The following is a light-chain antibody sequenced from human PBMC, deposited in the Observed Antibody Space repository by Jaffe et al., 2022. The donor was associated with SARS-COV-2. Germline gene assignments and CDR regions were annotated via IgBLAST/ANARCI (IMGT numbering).Light chain of an antibody. V-gene: IGKV3-15*01. CDR1: QSVSIN. Sequence: DIVMTQSPATLSVSPGERAALSCRASQSVSINLAWYQHKPGQAPRLLIFGASTRATGIPARFSGSGSGAEFTLTISSLQSEDFAVYYCQQYNNWPSTFGQGTRLEIE. CDR2: GAS. J-gene: IGKJ5*01. CDR3: QQYNNWPST.